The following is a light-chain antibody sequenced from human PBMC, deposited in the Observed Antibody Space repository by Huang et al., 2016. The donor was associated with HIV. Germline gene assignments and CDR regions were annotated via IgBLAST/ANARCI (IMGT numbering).Light chain of an antibody. V-gene: IGKV3-20*01. CDR3: HQYAASPAT. Sequence: EIVLTQSPGTLSLSPGERATLSCRASQSVASTFLAWYQQRPGQAPRLLIYAASPRATGSPDRFSGSGSGTDFSLTISRLEPEDFEVYYCHQYAASPATFGQGTKLEI. CDR2: AAS. CDR1: QSVASTF. J-gene: IGKJ2*01.